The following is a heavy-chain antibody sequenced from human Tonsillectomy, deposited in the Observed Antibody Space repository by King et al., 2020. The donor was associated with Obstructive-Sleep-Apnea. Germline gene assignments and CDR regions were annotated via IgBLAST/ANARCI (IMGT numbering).Heavy chain of an antibody. J-gene: IGHJ4*02. CDR1: GYTFTNYD. Sequence: QLVQSGAEVKKPGASVKVSCKASGYTFTNYDINWVRQATGQGLEWMGWMNPNSGNTGYAQKFQGRVTMTRNTSISTAYMELSSLRSEDTAVYYCARASPQSYYYGSGSYLYWGQGTLVTVSS. V-gene: IGHV1-8*01. D-gene: IGHD3-10*01. CDR3: ARASPQSYYYGSGSYLY. CDR2: MNPNSGNT.